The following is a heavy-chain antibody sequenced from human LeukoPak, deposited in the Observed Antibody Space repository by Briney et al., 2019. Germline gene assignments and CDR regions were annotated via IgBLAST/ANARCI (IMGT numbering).Heavy chain of an antibody. CDR3: ARTSKGGNSYGYADY. CDR2: TYYSGSI. J-gene: IGHJ4*02. CDR1: GGSISSGGCS. D-gene: IGHD5-18*01. V-gene: IGHV4-31*03. Sequence: SETLSLTCTVSGGSISSGGCSWSWIGQHPGKGLEWVGYTYYSGSIYYNPSLKSRVTISVDTSKHQFSLNLSSVTAAHTAVYYCARTSKGGNSYGYADYWGQGTLVSVSS.